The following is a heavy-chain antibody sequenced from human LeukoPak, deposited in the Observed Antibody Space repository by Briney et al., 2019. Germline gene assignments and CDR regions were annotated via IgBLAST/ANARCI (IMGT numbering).Heavy chain of an antibody. V-gene: IGHV1-18*04. Sequence: ASVKVSCKASGYTFTSYGISWVRQAPGQGLEWMGWISAYNGNTNYAQKLQGRATMTTDTSTSTAYMELRSLRSDDTAVYYCARGLGELRAGAYYFDYWGQGTLVTVSS. CDR2: ISAYNGNT. CDR3: ARGLGELRAGAYYFDY. D-gene: IGHD3-16*01. CDR1: GYTFTSYG. J-gene: IGHJ4*02.